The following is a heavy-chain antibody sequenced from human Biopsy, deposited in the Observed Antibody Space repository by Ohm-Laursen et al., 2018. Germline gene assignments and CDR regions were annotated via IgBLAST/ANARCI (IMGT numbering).Heavy chain of an antibody. CDR2: INAPGGKT. Sequence: SLRLSCAASGFPFHNYDMNWVRQAPRKGLEWVSGINAPGGKTYYADSVKGRFTIARDNSKNTLYLQMNSLRAEDTAMYYCARPANARAGGAPFDIWGQGTMVTVSS. CDR1: GFPFHNYD. J-gene: IGHJ3*02. CDR3: ARPANARAGGAPFDI. V-gene: IGHV3-23*01. D-gene: IGHD1-1*01.